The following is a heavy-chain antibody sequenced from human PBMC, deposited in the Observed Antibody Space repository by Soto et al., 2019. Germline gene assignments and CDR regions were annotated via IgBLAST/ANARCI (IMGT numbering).Heavy chain of an antibody. J-gene: IGHJ4*02. V-gene: IGHV1-69*14. CDR1: GDPFSGYS. CDR2: IIPLFGST. CDR3: ARDRGSGFDPGDY. Sequence: QVQLVQSGAEVKKPGSSVQVSCKASGDPFSGYSISWVRQAPGQGLEWMGGIIPLFGSTNYAQRFQDRVTITADKSTNTVYMEVSGLESEDSAVYYCARDRGSGFDPGDYWGRGTLVTVSS. D-gene: IGHD5-12*01.